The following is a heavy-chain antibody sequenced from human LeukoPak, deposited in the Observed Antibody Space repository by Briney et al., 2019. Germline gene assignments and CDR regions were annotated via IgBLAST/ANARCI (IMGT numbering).Heavy chain of an antibody. D-gene: IGHD3-10*01. CDR2: INPTTGDT. CDR3: ARADYYASGGYFDS. J-gene: IGHJ4*02. Sequence: ASVKVSCKASGYTFTDYYMHWVRQAPGQGLEWMGWINPTTGDTNYAQMFQGWVTMTRDTSISTAYMVLNRLKSDDTAVYYCARADYYASGGYFDSWDQGTLVTVSS. CDR1: GYTFTDYY. V-gene: IGHV1-2*04.